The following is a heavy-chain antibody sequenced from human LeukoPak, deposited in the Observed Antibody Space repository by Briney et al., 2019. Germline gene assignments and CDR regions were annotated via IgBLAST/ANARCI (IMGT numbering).Heavy chain of an antibody. CDR1: GGSFSGYY. CDR2: INHSGST. V-gene: IGHV4-34*01. CDR3: ARRWYSSGFDY. D-gene: IGHD6-19*01. Sequence: SETLSLTCAVYGGSFSGYYWSWIRQPPGKGLEWIGEINHSGSTNYNPSLKSRVTISVDTSKNQFSLKLSSVTAAGTAVYYCARRWYSSGFDYWGQGTLVTVSS. J-gene: IGHJ4*02.